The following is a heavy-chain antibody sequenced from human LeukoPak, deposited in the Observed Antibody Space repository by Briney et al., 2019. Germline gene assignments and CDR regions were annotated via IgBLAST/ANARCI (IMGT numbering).Heavy chain of an antibody. CDR2: IYPGNSDT. V-gene: IGHV5-51*01. CDR1: GYILTNNW. Sequence: GESLKISCKISGYILTNNWIGWVRQVPGKGLECMGLIYPGNSDTKYSPSFQGQVTISADKSISTAYLQWSSLKASDTAMYYCARHPMELWSYTNWFDPWGQGTLVTVSS. J-gene: IGHJ5*02. D-gene: IGHD5-18*01. CDR3: ARHPMELWSYTNWFDP.